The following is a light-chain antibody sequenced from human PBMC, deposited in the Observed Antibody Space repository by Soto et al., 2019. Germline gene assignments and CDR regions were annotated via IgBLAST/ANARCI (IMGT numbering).Light chain of an antibody. CDR3: QQYNDWPPT. CDR1: QSVGSN. J-gene: IGKJ3*01. Sequence: EIVMTQFPATVSVSPGERATLSCRASQSVGSNLAWYQQNPGQAPRLLIYGASTRATGIPARFRGSGSGTEFTLTITTLQSEDFVVYYCQQYNDWPPTFGPGTKVDIK. V-gene: IGKV3-15*01. CDR2: GAS.